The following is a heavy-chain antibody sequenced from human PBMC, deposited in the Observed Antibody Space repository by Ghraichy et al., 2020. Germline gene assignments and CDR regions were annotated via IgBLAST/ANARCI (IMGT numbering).Heavy chain of an antibody. V-gene: IGHV4-39*01. CDR3: ARRNSGYDLGLDY. D-gene: IGHD5-12*01. CDR2: IYYSGST. J-gene: IGHJ4*02. Sequence: SETLSLTCTVSGGSISSSSYYWGWIRQPPGKGLEWIGSIYYSGSTYYNPSLKSRVTISVDTSKNQFSLKLSSVTAADTAVYYCARRNSGYDLGLDYWGQGTLVTVSS. CDR1: GGSISSSSYY.